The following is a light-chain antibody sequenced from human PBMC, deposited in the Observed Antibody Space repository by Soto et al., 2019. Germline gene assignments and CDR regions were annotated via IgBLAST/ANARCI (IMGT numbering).Light chain of an antibody. CDR2: DAS. V-gene: IGKV3-11*01. J-gene: IGKJ3*01. CDR3: QQRSNWPPIFT. Sequence: EIVLTQSPATLSVSPGERATLSCRASQSVSTYLAWYQQKPGQAPRLLIYDASKRATGIPARFSGSGSGTDFTLTISSLEPEDFAVYYCQQRSNWPPIFTFGPGTKVDIK. CDR1: QSVSTY.